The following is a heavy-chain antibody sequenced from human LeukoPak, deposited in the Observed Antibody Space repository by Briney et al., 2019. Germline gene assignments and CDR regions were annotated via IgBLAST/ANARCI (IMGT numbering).Heavy chain of an antibody. CDR2: IYYSGST. V-gene: IGHV4-59*08. CDR1: GGSISSYY. Sequence: SETLSLTCTVSGGSISSYYWSWIRQPPGKGLEWIGYIYYSGSTNYNPSLKSRVAISVDTSKDQFSLRLSSVTAADTAVYYCGRLTVAVGYFDLWGRGTLVTVSS. D-gene: IGHD2-15*01. CDR3: GRLTVAVGYFDL. J-gene: IGHJ2*01.